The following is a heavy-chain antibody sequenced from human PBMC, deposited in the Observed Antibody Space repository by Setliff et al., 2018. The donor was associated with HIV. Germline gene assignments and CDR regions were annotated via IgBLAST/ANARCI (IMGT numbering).Heavy chain of an antibody. CDR3: ARRKYSSSSPSFDY. CDR2: IYYSGST. J-gene: IGHJ4*02. Sequence: SETLSLTCTVSGGSISSSSYYWGWIRQAPGKGLEWIGSIYYSGSTYYNPSLKSRVIISVDTPKNQLSLKLTSVTAADTAVYYCARRKYSSSSPSFDYWGQRTLVTVSS. CDR1: GGSISSSSYY. V-gene: IGHV4-39*01. D-gene: IGHD6-6*01.